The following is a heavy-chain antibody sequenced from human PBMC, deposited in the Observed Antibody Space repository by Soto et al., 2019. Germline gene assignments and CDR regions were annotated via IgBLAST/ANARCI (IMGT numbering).Heavy chain of an antibody. D-gene: IGHD2-15*01. J-gene: IGHJ4*02. Sequence: ASVKVSCKASGYTFTSYDINWVRQATGQGLEWMGWMNPNSGNTGYAQKFQGKVTMTRNTSISTAYMELSSLRSEDTAVYYCARKAARYCSGGSCYTYFDYWGQGTLVTVAS. V-gene: IGHV1-8*01. CDR1: GYTFTSYD. CDR2: MNPNSGNT. CDR3: ARKAARYCSGGSCYTYFDY.